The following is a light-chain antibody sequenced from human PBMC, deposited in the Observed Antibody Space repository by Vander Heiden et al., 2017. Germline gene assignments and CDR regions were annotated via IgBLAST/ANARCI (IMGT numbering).Light chain of an antibody. Sequence: DIQLAQSPSFLSASIGDRVTITCRASQGIDGSLNWFQQKPGKAPKLLIDAAYTLQSGVPSRFTGSGSATEFTLTISSLQAEDFATYYCQQLNSSMYAFGQGTKVEIK. J-gene: IGKJ2*01. CDR1: QGIDGS. CDR2: AAY. V-gene: IGKV1-9*01. CDR3: QQLNSSMYA.